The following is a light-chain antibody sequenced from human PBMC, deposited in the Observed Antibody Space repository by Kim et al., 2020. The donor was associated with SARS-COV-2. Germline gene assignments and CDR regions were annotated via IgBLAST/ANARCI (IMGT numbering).Light chain of an antibody. V-gene: IGKV1-5*03. CDR1: QSISSW. Sequence: DIQMTQSPSTLSASVGDRVTSTCRASQSISSWLAWYQQKPGKAPKLLIYKASSLESGVPSRFSGSGSGTEFTLTISSLQPDDFATYYCQQYNSYPLPFGGGTKVDIK. CDR2: KAS. J-gene: IGKJ4*01. CDR3: QQYNSYPLP.